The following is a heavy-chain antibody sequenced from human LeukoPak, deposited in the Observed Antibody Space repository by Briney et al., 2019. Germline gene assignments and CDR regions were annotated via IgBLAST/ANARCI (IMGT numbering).Heavy chain of an antibody. V-gene: IGHV3-23*01. CDR1: EFTFSSYA. J-gene: IGHJ4*02. CDR2: ISGDGYNT. Sequence: GGSLRLSCAASEFTFSSYAMTWVRQAPGKGLEWVSAISGDGYNTYYADSVKGRFTISRDNSKNTLYLQMNSLRAEDTAVYYCARTIHDFWTSYYADYWGQGTLVTVSS. D-gene: IGHD3/OR15-3a*01. CDR3: ARTIHDFWTSYYADY.